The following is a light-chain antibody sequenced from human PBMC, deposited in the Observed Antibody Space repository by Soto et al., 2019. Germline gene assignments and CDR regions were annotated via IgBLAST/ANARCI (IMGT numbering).Light chain of an antibody. CDR1: QSVSSSY. Sequence: IVLTQSPGTLSLSPGERATLSCRASQSVSSSYLAWYQQKPGQAPRFLIYGTSSRATGIPDRFSGSGSGTDFSLTISRLEPEDFAVYYCHQYGSSPTTLCQGTKADIK. CDR2: GTS. J-gene: IGKJ1*01. CDR3: HQYGSSPTT. V-gene: IGKV3-20*01.